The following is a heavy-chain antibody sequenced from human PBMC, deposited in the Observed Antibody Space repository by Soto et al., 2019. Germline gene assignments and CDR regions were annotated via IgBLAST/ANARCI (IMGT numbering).Heavy chain of an antibody. D-gene: IGHD7-27*01. Sequence: HPGGSLRLSCAASGFTFSSYAMNWVRQAPGKGLGWVSAITGSGDNTYYAGSVKGRFTISRDNSKNTVYLQMNSLRAEDTAVYYCAKDRILGMAYYYGMDVWGQGTTVTVSS. CDR1: GFTFSSYA. V-gene: IGHV3-23*01. CDR2: ITGSGDNT. J-gene: IGHJ6*02. CDR3: AKDRILGMAYYYGMDV.